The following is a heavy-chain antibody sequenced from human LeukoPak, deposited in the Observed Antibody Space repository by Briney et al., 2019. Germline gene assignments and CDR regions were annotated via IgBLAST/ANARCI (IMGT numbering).Heavy chain of an antibody. CDR1: GGSFSGYY. J-gene: IGHJ4*02. CDR3: ARGSGSYYYFTLPDYFDY. CDR2: INHSGST. V-gene: IGHV4-34*01. D-gene: IGHD3-10*01. Sequence: SETLSLTCAVYGGSFSGYYWSWIRQPPGKGLEWIGEINHSGSTNYNPSLKSRVTISVDTSKNQFSLKLSSVTAADTAVYYCARGSGSYYYFTLPDYFDYWGQGTLVTVSS.